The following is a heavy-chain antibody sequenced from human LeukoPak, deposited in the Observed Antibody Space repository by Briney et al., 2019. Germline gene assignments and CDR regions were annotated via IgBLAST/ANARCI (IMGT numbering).Heavy chain of an antibody. CDR1: GGTFSSYA. V-gene: IGHV1-69*01. D-gene: IGHD3-3*01. CDR2: IIPIFGTA. CDR3: ARDLIVRGYDFWSGPLDYYYYMDV. Sequence: GSSVKVSCKASGGTFSSYAISWVRQAPGQGLEWMGGIIPIFGTANYAQKFQGRVTITADESTSTAYMELSSLRSEDTAVYYCARDLIVRGYDFWSGPLDYYYYMDVWGKGTTVTVSS. J-gene: IGHJ6*03.